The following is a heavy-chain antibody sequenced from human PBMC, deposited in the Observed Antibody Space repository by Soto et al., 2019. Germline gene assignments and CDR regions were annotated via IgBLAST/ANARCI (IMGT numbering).Heavy chain of an antibody. CDR2: INAGNGNT. Sequence: SVKVPCKASGYTFTSYAMHWVRQAPGQRLEWMGWINAGNGNTKYSQKFQGRVTITRDTSASTAYMELSSLRSEDTAVYYCARVHIEVVTAINYGMDVWGQGTTVTVSS. CDR3: ARVHIEVVTAINYGMDV. V-gene: IGHV1-3*01. J-gene: IGHJ6*02. D-gene: IGHD2-21*02. CDR1: GYTFTSYA.